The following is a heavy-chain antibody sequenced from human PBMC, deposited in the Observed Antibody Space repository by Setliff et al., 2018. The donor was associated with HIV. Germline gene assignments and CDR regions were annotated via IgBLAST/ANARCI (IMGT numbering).Heavy chain of an antibody. V-gene: IGHV1-46*01. CDR2: MKTNSDTT. CDR1: GYIFTDYY. D-gene: IGHD3-10*01. CDR3: VGERPGGLFEH. Sequence: GASVKVSCKASGYIFTDYYIHWVRQAPGQGLEWMGSMKTNSDTTFYAQRFQDRVTMTRDTSTNTVYMELSSLTAEDTALYLCVGERPGGLFEHWGQGTLVTVSS. J-gene: IGHJ4*02.